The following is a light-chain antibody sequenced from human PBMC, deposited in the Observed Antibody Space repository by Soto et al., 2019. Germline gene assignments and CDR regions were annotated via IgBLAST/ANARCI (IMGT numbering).Light chain of an antibody. V-gene: IGLV1-51*01. Sequence: QSVLTQPPSVSAAPGQKVTISCSGSGSNIGKNDVSWYLQLPGADPKLLIYDTNKRPSGIPDRFSGSKSGTSATLGITGLQTGDEADYFCGTWDTRLSVVVFGGGTKVTVL. CDR1: GSNIGKND. CDR3: GTWDTRLSVVV. CDR2: DTN. J-gene: IGLJ2*01.